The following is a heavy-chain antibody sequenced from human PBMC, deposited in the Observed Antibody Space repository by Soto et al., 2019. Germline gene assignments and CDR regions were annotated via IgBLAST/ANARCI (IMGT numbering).Heavy chain of an antibody. CDR2: IFYSGST. D-gene: IGHD2-15*01. CDR3: ARQCRGVTCHWFVP. J-gene: IGHJ5*02. V-gene: IGHV4-39*01. Sequence: TAEPLSLTCTISSGSISSTIYSWDWIRQPPGKGLEWIGSIFYSGSTYYNPSLKSRVTISVDTSKNQFSLTLTSVTAADTAVYYCARQCRGVTCHWFVPWGQGTLVTVSS. CDR1: SGSISSTIYS.